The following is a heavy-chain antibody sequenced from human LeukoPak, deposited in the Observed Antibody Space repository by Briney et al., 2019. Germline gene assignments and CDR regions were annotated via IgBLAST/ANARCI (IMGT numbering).Heavy chain of an antibody. CDR1: GFTFSSYA. J-gene: IGHJ4*02. D-gene: IGHD3-22*01. CDR2: ISSDNTYI. V-gene: IGHV3-21*01. CDR3: ARDPDDSVFDY. Sequence: GGSLRLSCAASGFTFSSYAMSWVRQAPGKGLEWVSSISSDNTYIFYADSLKGRFTISRDNAKKSVYLQMNSLRAEDTAVYYCARDPDDSVFDYWGQGTLVTVSS.